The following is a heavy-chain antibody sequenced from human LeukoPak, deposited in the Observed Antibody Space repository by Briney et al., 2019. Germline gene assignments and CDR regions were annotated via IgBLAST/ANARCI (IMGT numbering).Heavy chain of an antibody. Sequence: GGSLRLSCAASGFTFSSYSMNWVRQAPGKGLEWVSYISSSSGTIYYADSVKGRFTISRDNAKNSLYLQMNSLRAEDTAVYYCARDQYYDFWSGGGYYYYMDVWGKGTTVTVSS. D-gene: IGHD3-3*01. CDR3: ARDQYYDFWSGGGYYYYMDV. V-gene: IGHV3-48*01. CDR1: GFTFSSYS. CDR2: ISSSSGTI. J-gene: IGHJ6*03.